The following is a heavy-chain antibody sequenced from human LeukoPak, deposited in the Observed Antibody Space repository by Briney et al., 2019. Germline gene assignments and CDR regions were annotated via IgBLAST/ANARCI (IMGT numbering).Heavy chain of an antibody. V-gene: IGHV1-46*01. Sequence: ASVKVSCKTSGYTFTSYYMHWVRQAPGQGHEWMGVINPSGGSTTYVQKFQGRVTMTRDTSTSTVYMELSSLRSEDTAVYYCAANGYCGSDCYYYFDYWGQGTLVTVSS. J-gene: IGHJ4*02. CDR2: INPSGGST. CDR1: GYTFTSYY. CDR3: AANGYCGSDCYYYFDY. D-gene: IGHD2-21*02.